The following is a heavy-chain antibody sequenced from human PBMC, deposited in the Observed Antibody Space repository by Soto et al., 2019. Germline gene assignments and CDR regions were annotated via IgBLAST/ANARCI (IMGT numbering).Heavy chain of an antibody. CDR1: GFTFSSYA. J-gene: IGHJ6*02. CDR3: ARGPTYYDFWSGPYYYGMDV. D-gene: IGHD3-3*01. CDR2: ISYDGSNK. Sequence: GGSLRLSCAASGFTFSSYAMHWVRQAPGKGLEWVAVISYDGSNKYYADSVKGRFTISRDNSKNTLYLQMNSLRAEDTAVYYCARGPTYYDFWSGPYYYGMDVWGQGTTVTVSS. V-gene: IGHV3-30-3*01.